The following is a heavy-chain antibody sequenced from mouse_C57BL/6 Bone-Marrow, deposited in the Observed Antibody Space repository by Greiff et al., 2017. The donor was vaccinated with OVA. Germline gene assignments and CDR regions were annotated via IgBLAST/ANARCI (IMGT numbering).Heavy chain of an antibody. D-gene: IGHD2-12*01. CDR2: IDPENGDT. J-gene: IGHJ4*01. CDR1: GFNIKDDY. Sequence: EVQLVESGAELVRPGASVKLSCTASGFNIKDDYMHWVKQRPEQGLEWIGWIDPENGDTEYASKFQGKATITADTSSNTAYLQLSSLTSEDTAVYYCLYYSYYAMDYWGQGTSVTVSS. CDR3: LYYSYYAMDY. V-gene: IGHV14-4*01.